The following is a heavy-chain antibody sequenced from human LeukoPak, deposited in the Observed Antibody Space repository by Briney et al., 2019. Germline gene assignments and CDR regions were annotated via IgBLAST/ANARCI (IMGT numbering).Heavy chain of an antibody. Sequence: GESLKISCKGSGYIFSDFWIVWVRQMPGKGLEWMGIIYPGDSDTRYSPSFQGQVTISADKSINTAYLQWSSLKASDTAMYYCARLTVRGYYDSSGYPSDAFDIWGQGTMVTVSS. CDR2: IYPGDSDT. CDR1: GYIFSDFW. V-gene: IGHV5-51*01. D-gene: IGHD3-22*01. CDR3: ARLTVRGYYDSSGYPSDAFDI. J-gene: IGHJ3*02.